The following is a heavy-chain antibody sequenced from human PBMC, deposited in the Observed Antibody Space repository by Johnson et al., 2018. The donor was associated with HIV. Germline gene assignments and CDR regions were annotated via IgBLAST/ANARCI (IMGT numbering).Heavy chain of an antibody. CDR3: ARDGQDRDDAFDI. CDR1: GFTFSDYY. Sequence: QVQLVESGGGLVQPGGSLRLSCVASGFTFSDYYMTWVRQAPGKGLEWVSYISSSGSTIYSADSVKGRFTISRDNSKNTLYLQMNSLRAEDTAVYYCARDGQDRDDAFDIWGQGTMVTVSS. V-gene: IGHV3-11*01. CDR2: ISSSGSTI. J-gene: IGHJ3*02. D-gene: IGHD3-22*01.